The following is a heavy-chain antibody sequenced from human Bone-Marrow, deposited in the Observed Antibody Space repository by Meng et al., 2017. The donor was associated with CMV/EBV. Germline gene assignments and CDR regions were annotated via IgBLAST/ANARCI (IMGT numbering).Heavy chain of an antibody. CDR2: IYYSGST. J-gene: IGHJ4*02. CDR3: ASLLKLDYVWGSYRPRNCDY. D-gene: IGHD3-16*02. Sequence: GSLRLSCTVAGGSISSISYYWGWIRQPPGKGLEWIGSIYYSGSTYYNPSLKSRVTISVDTSKIQFSLKRSSVTAADTAVYYWASLLKLDYVWGSYRPRNCDYWGQGTLVTVSS. CDR1: GGSISSISYY. V-gene: IGHV4-39*07.